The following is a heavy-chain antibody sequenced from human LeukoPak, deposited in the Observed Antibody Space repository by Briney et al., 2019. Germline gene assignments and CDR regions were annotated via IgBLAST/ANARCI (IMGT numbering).Heavy chain of an antibody. Sequence: GGSLRLSCAASGFTFSNYAVSWVRQAPGKGLEWVSAISGSGGSTYYADSVRGRFTVSRDNSKNTLYLQMNSLRAEDTAVYYCAKDYYYDSSGYPSYFDYWGQGTLVTVSS. V-gene: IGHV3-23*01. D-gene: IGHD3-22*01. J-gene: IGHJ4*02. CDR2: ISGSGGST. CDR3: AKDYYYDSSGYPSYFDY. CDR1: GFTFSNYA.